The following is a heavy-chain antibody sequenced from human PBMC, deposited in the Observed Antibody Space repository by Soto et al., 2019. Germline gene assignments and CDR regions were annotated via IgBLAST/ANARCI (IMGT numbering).Heavy chain of an antibody. CDR1: GGTFSTYT. J-gene: IGHJ4*02. CDR3: ARDLWFGESFRYYFDY. D-gene: IGHD3-10*01. Sequence: ASVKVSCKASGGTFSTYTITWVRQAPGQGLEWMGRIIPIIGIINYAQKFQGRVTISADKFTGTAYMELTGLRSDDTAVYYCARDLWFGESFRYYFDYWAQGTLVTVSS. CDR2: IIPIIGII. V-gene: IGHV1-69*04.